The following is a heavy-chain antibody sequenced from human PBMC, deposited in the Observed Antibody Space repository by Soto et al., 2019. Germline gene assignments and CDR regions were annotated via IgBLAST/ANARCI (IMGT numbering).Heavy chain of an antibody. J-gene: IGHJ4*02. CDR3: AHRILRTVFGLVTTTAIYFDF. V-gene: IGHV2-5*02. Sequence: QITLNESGPPVVKPAETLTLTCTFSGFSLTTSGVGVGWIRQSPGTAPEWLAVIYWDDDKRYSASLKSRLTTTKDTSKKQVVLTMASVDTADTATYYCAHRILRTVFGLVTTTAIYFDFWGQGTPVVVSS. D-gene: IGHD3-3*01. CDR2: IYWDDDK. CDR1: GFSLTTSGVG.